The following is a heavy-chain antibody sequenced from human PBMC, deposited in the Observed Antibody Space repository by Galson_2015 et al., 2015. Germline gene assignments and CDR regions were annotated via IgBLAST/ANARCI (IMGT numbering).Heavy chain of an antibody. CDR3: ARDELQLWPRKNYYYGMDV. CDR2: ISSSSSTI. Sequence: SLRLSCAASGFTFSSYSMNWVRQAPGKGLEWVSYISSSSSTIYYADSVKGRFTISRDNAKNSLYLQMNSLRDEDTAVYYCARDELQLWPRKNYYYGMDVWGQGTTVTVSS. CDR1: GFTFSSYS. J-gene: IGHJ6*02. V-gene: IGHV3-48*02. D-gene: IGHD5-18*01.